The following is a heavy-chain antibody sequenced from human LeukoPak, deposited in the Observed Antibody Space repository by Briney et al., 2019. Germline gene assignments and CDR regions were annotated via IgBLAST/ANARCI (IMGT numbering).Heavy chain of an antibody. J-gene: IGHJ4*02. D-gene: IGHD4-17*01. CDR3: AKDASTVTLHADY. Sequence: GGSLRLSCAASGFTLSGFGMHWVRQAPGKGLEWVAVLSYDGSNRFYADSVKGRFTISRDNSKNTLYLQMNSLRPEDTAVYYCAKDASTVTLHADYWGQGTLVTVSS. CDR1: GFTLSGFG. V-gene: IGHV3-30*18. CDR2: LSYDGSNR.